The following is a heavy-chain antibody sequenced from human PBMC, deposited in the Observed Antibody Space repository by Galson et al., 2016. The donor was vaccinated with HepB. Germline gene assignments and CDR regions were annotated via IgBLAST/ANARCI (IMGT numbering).Heavy chain of an antibody. V-gene: IGHV4-34*01. Sequence: SETLSLTCAVYGGSFSGASWNWIRQSADKGLEWIGDITHSGSTNYNPSLESRVTISVDKSKNQFSLKLISVTAADTAVYYCASMRAFDIWGQGTMVTVSS. CDR3: ASMRAFDI. CDR1: GGSFSGAS. J-gene: IGHJ3*02. CDR2: ITHSGST.